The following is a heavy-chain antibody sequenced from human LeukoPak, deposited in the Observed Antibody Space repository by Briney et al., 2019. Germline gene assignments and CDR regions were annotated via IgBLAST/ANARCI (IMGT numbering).Heavy chain of an antibody. CDR3: AREYSSSWYGTYFDY. CDR1: GFTVSSNY. CDR2: FYSGGST. D-gene: IGHD6-13*01. V-gene: IGHV3-66*02. J-gene: IGHJ4*02. Sequence: GGSLGLSCAASGFTVSSNYMSWVRQAPGKGLEWVSGFYSGGSTYYADSVKGRFIISRDNSKNTLYLQMNSLRAEDTAVYYCAREYSSSWYGTYFDYWGQGTLVTVSS.